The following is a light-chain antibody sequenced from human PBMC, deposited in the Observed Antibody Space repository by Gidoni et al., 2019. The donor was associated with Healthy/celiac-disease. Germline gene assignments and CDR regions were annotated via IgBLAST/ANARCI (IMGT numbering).Light chain of an antibody. J-gene: IGKJ3*01. CDR2: LGS. CDR1: QSLLHSNGYNS. Sequence: DIVMTQSPLSLPVTPGEPASISCRSSQSLLHSNGYNSLDWYLQKPGQSPQLLIYLGSNRASGVPDRFSGSGSGTDFTLKISRVEAEDVGVYYCRQALQTPRTFXPXTKVDIK. CDR3: RQALQTPRT. V-gene: IGKV2-28*01.